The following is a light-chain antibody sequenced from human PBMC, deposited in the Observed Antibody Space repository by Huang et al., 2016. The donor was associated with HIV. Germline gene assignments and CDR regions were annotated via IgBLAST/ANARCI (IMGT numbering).Light chain of an antibody. CDR3: LQTTHWPPYT. Sequence: DVVMTQSPLSLPVTLGQPASISCRSSQSLVYINGNTYFNWYHQRPGQSPRRLIYNVSKRDSGVPDRVSGSGSGSDFTLKISRVEAGDVGICYCLQTTHWPPYTFGQGTKLEIK. V-gene: IGKV2-30*01. CDR2: NVS. J-gene: IGKJ2*01. CDR1: QSLVYINGNTY.